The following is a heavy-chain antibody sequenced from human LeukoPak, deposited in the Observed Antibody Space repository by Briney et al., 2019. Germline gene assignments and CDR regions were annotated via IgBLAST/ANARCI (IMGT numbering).Heavy chain of an antibody. V-gene: IGHV3-64D*06. CDR3: EKDFGHSTGGY. Sequence: GGSLRLSCSASVFPFSSYAMHWVRQAPGKGLEYVSVISSNGVTTYYADSVKGRFTISRDNSKSTVHLQMSSLRAEDTAVYYCEKDFGHSTGGYWGQGTLVTVSS. J-gene: IGHJ4*02. CDR1: VFPFSSYA. D-gene: IGHD2-2*01. CDR2: ISSNGVTT.